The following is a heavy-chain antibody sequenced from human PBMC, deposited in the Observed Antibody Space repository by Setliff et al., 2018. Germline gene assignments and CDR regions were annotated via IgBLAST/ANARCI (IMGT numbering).Heavy chain of an antibody. Sequence: GGSLRLSCVASGFTFSNYAMAWVRQAPGKGLEWVSAISGSGDSTYYADSVKGRFTISRDNSKNTLYLQMNSLRAEDTAVYYCAKGSDRVLWFGTTDFDYWGQGTLVTVSS. CDR1: GFTFSNYA. D-gene: IGHD3-10*01. CDR3: AKGSDRVLWFGTTDFDY. CDR2: ISGSGDST. V-gene: IGHV3-23*01. J-gene: IGHJ4*02.